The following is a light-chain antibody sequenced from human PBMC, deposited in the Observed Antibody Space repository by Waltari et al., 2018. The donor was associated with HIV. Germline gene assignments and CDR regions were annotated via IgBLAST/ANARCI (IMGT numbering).Light chain of an antibody. Sequence: NLLTQSPGTLSLSPGERVTLSCRTSQTISINFLGWYQSKSGQAPRLLFYGSSTRAPGIPDRFSATASDTGSETDFTLTINRLEPEDFATYYCLLYGDSPRWTFGPGPRW. V-gene: IGKV3-20*01. CDR1: QTISINF. CDR2: GSS. J-gene: IGKJ1*01. CDR3: LLYGDSPRWT.